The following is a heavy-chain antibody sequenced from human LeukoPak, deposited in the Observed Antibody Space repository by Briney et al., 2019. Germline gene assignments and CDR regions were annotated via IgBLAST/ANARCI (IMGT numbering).Heavy chain of an antibody. CDR2: INPTSGRT. CDR1: GYTFIGYY. J-gene: IGHJ5*02. CDR3: ARRTVAGRGSWFDP. D-gene: IGHD6-19*01. V-gene: IGHV1-2*02. Sequence: ASVKVSCKSSGYTFIGYYIHWVRQAPGQGLEWMGWINPTSGRTNYAQRFQDRVTMTRDTSIVTAYLQLSRLRSDDTAVYYCARRTVAGRGSWFDPWGQGTLVTVSS.